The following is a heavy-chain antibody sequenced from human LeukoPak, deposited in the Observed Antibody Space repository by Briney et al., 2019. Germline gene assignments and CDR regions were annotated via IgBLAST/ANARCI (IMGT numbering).Heavy chain of an antibody. CDR1: GGTFSSYA. Sequence: GASVKVSCNASGGTFSSYAISWVRQAPGQGLEWMGGIIPIFGTANYAQKFQGRVTITADKSTSTAYMELSSLRSEDTAVYYCAREVGYCSGSSYYYYMDVWGKGTTVTVSS. D-gene: IGHD3-10*01. J-gene: IGHJ6*03. CDR2: IIPIFGTA. CDR3: AREVGYCSGSSYYYYMDV. V-gene: IGHV1-69*06.